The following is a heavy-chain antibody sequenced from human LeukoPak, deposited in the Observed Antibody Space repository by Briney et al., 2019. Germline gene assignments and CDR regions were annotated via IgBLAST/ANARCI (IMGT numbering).Heavy chain of an antibody. V-gene: IGHV3-15*01. CDR2: IKSKTDGGTT. CDR3: TTDGFEVAARPYYYYYYMDV. D-gene: IGHD6-6*01. Sequence: GGSLRLSCAASGFTFSNAWMSWVRQAPGKGLEWVGRIKSKTDGGTTDYAAPVKGGFTISRDDSKNTLYLQMNSLKTEDTAVYYCTTDGFEVAARPYYYYYYMDVWGKGTTVTVSS. J-gene: IGHJ6*03. CDR1: GFTFSNAW.